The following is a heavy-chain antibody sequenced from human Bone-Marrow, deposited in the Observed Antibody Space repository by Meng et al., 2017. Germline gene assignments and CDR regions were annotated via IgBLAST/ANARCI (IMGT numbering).Heavy chain of an antibody. CDR2: ISSSGSTI. V-gene: IGHV3-48*03. CDR3: ARGALNYCSGGSCQTLSYYYYGMDV. CDR1: GFTFSSYE. Sequence: GESLKISCAASGFTFSSYEMNWVRQAPGKGLEWVSYISSSGSTIYYADSVKGRFTISRDNAKNSLYLQINSLRAEDTAVYYWARGALNYCSGGSCQTLSYYYYGMDVWGQGTTVTVSS. J-gene: IGHJ6*02. D-gene: IGHD2-15*01.